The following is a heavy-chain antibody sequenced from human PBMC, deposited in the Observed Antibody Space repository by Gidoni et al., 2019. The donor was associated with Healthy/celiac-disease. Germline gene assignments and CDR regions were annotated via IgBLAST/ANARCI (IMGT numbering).Heavy chain of an antibody. CDR2: INHSGST. V-gene: IGHV4-34*01. J-gene: IGHJ5*02. Sequence: QVQLQQWGAGLLKPSETLSLTCAVYGGSFSGYYWRWIRQPPGKGLEWIGEINHSGSTNYNPSLKSRATISVDTSKNQFSLKLSSVTAADTAVYYCARDRSYCSSTSCFRGQKYNWFDPWGQGTLVTVSS. D-gene: IGHD2-2*01. CDR1: GGSFSGYY. CDR3: ARDRSYCSSTSCFRGQKYNWFDP.